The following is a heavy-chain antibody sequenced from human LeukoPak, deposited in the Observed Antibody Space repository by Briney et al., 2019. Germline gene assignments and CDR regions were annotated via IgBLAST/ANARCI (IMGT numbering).Heavy chain of an antibody. Sequence: SQTLSLTCTVSGGSISSGSYYWSWIRQPAGKGLEWIGRIYTSGSTNYNPSLKSRVTISVDTSKNQFSLKLSSVTAADTAVYYCARRDYIGNWFDPWGQGTLVTVSS. J-gene: IGHJ5*02. D-gene: IGHD4-11*01. V-gene: IGHV4-61*02. CDR2: IYTSGST. CDR3: ARRDYIGNWFDP. CDR1: GGSISSGSYY.